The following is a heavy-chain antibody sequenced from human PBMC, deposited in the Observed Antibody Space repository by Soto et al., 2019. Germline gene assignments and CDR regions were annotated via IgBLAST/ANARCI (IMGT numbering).Heavy chain of an antibody. J-gene: IGHJ4*02. CDR2: INAYNGNT. CDR3: ARVLESSSSSYYFDY. V-gene: IGHV1-18*01. CDR1: GYTFTSYG. D-gene: IGHD6-6*01. Sequence: QVQLVQSGAEVKKPGASVKVSCKASGYTFTSYGISWVRQAPGQGLEWMGWINAYNGNTNHAQKLQGRVTMTTDTSTSTAYMELRSLRSDDTAVYYCARVLESSSSSYYFDYWGQGTLVTVSS.